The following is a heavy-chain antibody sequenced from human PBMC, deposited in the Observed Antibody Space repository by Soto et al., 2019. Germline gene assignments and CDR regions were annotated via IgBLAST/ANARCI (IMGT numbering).Heavy chain of an antibody. D-gene: IGHD6-19*01. CDR3: ALVSGSGWTFSPSPFDY. J-gene: IGHJ4*02. V-gene: IGHV3-53*01. Sequence: GGSLRLSCAASGFTVSNKYMTWVRQAPGKGLEWVSVIYTGGSTYDADSVKGRFTISRDDSKNTLYLQVNSLRAEDTAVYYCALVSGSGWTFSPSPFDYWGQGTLVTVSS. CDR2: IYTGGST. CDR1: GFTVSNKY.